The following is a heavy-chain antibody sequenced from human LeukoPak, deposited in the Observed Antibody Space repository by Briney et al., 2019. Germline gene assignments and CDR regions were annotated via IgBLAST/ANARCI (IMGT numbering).Heavy chain of an antibody. Sequence: GGSLRLSCVASGSGFTFSEFWMGWVRQAPGERLEWVANIKGDGSEAYYVGSVKGRFTISRDNVKNSVYLQMNSLRADDTSLYRCAREAYCGGPSCFAVNYMDVWGKGTSVTVSS. D-gene: IGHD2-21*01. CDR2: IKGDGSEA. J-gene: IGHJ6*03. CDR3: AREAYCGGPSCFAVNYMDV. V-gene: IGHV3-7*01. CDR1: GSGFTFSEFW.